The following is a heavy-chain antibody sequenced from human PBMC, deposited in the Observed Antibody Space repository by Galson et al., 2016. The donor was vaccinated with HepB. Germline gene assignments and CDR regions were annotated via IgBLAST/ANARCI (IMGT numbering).Heavy chain of an antibody. V-gene: IGHV4-4*02. CDR2: IYHSGIT. D-gene: IGHD6-13*01. CDR1: GGSISSSPW. CDR3: ARDPAAVGGEGLDY. J-gene: IGHJ4*02. Sequence: SETLSLTCAVSGGSISSSPWWSWVRQPPGKGLEWIGEIYHSGITNYNPSLKSRVTISVDKSKNQFSLKVTSVTATDTAVYYCARDPAAVGGEGLDYWGQGTLVTVSS.